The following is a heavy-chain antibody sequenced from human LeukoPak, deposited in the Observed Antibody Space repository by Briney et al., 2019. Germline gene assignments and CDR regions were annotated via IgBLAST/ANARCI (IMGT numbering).Heavy chain of an antibody. J-gene: IGHJ3*02. D-gene: IGHD6-13*01. CDR2: ISSSSSPI. CDR3: ARESSSWYRGALDI. V-gene: IGHV3-48*04. Sequence: GGSLRLSCAASGFTFSSYSMNWVRQAPGKGLEWVSYISSSSSPIYYADSVKGRFTVSRDTAQNSLFLQMDSLRAEDTAVYYCARESSSWYRGALDIWGQGTMVTVSS. CDR1: GFTFSSYS.